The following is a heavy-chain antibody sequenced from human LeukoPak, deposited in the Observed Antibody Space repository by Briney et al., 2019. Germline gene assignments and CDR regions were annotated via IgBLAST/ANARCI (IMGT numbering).Heavy chain of an antibody. CDR1: GGSFSGYY. CDR2: INHSGST. Sequence: PSETLSLTCAVYGGSFSGYYWSWIRQPPGKGLEWIGEINHSGSTNYNPSLKSRVTISVDTSKNQFSLKLSSVTAADTAVYYCARGPRNLYTAMAPFDHWGQGTLVTVSS. CDR3: ARGPRNLYTAMAPFDH. J-gene: IGHJ4*02. D-gene: IGHD5-18*01. V-gene: IGHV4-34*01.